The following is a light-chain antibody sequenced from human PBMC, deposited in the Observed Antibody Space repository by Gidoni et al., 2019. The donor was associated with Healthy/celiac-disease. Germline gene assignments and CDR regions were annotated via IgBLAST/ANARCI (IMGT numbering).Light chain of an antibody. V-gene: IGKV4-1*01. J-gene: IGKJ1*01. CDR3: QQYYSTPWT. CDR2: WAS. Sequence: DIVMTQSPDSLAMSLGARATINCKSSQSVLYRSNNKNYLAWYQQKPGQPPKLLIYWASTRESGVPDRFSGSGSGTDFTLTISSLQAEDVAVYYCQQYYSTPWTVGQETKVEIK. CDR1: QSVLYRSNNKNY.